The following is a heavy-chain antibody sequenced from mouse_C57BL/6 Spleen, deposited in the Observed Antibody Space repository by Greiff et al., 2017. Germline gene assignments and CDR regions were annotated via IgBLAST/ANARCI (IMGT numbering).Heavy chain of an antibody. D-gene: IGHD1-1*02. J-gene: IGHJ4*01. CDR1: GYTFTDYY. Sequence: EVKLQQSGPELVKPGASVKISCKASGYTFTDYYMNWVKQSHGKSLEWIGDINPNNGGTSYNQKFKGKATLTVDKSSSTAYMELRSLTSEDSAVYYCARSGWVNAMDYWGQGTSVTVSS. CDR3: ARSGWVNAMDY. CDR2: INPNNGGT. V-gene: IGHV1-26*01.